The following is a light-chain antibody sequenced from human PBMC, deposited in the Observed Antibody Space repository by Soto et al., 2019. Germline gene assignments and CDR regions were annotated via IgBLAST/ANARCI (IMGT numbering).Light chain of an antibody. CDR1: QSVSSN. V-gene: IGKV3-20*01. CDR2: GAS. J-gene: IGKJ1*01. Sequence: TQSPSTLSASAGDRVTITCRASQSVSSNLAWYQQKPGQAPRLLIYGASTRATGIPDRFSGSGSGTDFPLTISRLEPEDFAVYYCHHYGSSPRTFGQGTKVDIK. CDR3: HHYGSSPRT.